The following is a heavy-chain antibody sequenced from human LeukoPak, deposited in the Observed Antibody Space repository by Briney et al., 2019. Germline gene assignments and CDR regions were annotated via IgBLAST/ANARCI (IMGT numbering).Heavy chain of an antibody. Sequence: GGSLRLSCAASGFTFSGYSMNWVRQAPGKGLEWVSSISSSSSYIYYADSVKGRFTISRDNAKNSLYLQMNSLRAEDTAVYYCARGSDYYGSGSYFIDAFDIWGQGTMVTVSS. J-gene: IGHJ3*02. CDR3: ARGSDYYGSGSYFIDAFDI. D-gene: IGHD3-10*01. CDR2: ISSSSSYI. CDR1: GFTFSGYS. V-gene: IGHV3-21*01.